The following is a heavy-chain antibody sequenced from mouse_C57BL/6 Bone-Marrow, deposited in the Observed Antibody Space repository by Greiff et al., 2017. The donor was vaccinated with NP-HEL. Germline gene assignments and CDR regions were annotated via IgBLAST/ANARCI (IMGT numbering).Heavy chain of an antibody. CDR2: INPSSGYT. CDR1: GYTFTSYT. CDR3: ASQFITTSY. D-gene: IGHD1-1*01. Sequence: QVQLQQSGAELARPGASVKMSCKASGYTFTSYTMHWVKQRPGQGLEWIGYINPSSGYTKYNQKFKDKATLTADKSSSTAYMQLSSLTSEDSAVYYCASQFITTSYWGQGTLVTVSA. J-gene: IGHJ3*01. V-gene: IGHV1-4*01.